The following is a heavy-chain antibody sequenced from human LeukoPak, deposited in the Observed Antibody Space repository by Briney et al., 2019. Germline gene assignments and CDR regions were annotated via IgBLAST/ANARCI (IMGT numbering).Heavy chain of an antibody. CDR1: GFAVSSNY. CDR3: ATYSGWYAKYYFDY. D-gene: IGHD6-19*01. V-gene: IGHV3-53*01. CDR2: IYSGGSK. J-gene: IGHJ4*02. Sequence: PGGSLRLSCAASGFAVSSNYMSWVRQAPGKGLEWVSVIYSGGSKYYADSVKGRFTISRDNSKNTLYLQMNSLRAEDTAVYYCATYSGWYAKYYFDYWGQGTLVTVSS.